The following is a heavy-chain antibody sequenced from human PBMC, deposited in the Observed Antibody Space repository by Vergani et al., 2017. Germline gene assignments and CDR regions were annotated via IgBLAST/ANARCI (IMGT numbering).Heavy chain of an antibody. CDR3: AKGRRRFSSSYMDV. Sequence: EVQLVESGGGLVKPGGSLRLSCAASGFTFSSYSMNWFRQAQGKGLEWVSSITSSSIYRYYSDSVKGRLTISRDNAKNSLYLKMNSLRAEDTAVYYCAKGRRRFSSSYMDVWGKGTTVTVSS. CDR2: ITSSSIYR. V-gene: IGHV3-21*01. J-gene: IGHJ6*03. D-gene: IGHD3-3*01. CDR1: GFTFSSYS.